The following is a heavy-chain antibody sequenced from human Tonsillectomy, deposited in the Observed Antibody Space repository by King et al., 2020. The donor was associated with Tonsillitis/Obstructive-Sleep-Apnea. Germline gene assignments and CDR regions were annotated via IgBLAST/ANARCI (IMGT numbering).Heavy chain of an antibody. Sequence: VQLVPSGGGLVQPGGSLRLSCAASGFTFSSYWMSWVRQAPGKGLEWVANIKQDGSEKYYVDSVKGRFTISRDNAKNSLYLQMNSLRAEDTAVYYCATRGDYDFWSGYYGAEYFQHWGQGTLVTVSS. D-gene: IGHD3-3*01. CDR1: GFTFSSYW. J-gene: IGHJ1*01. CDR2: IKQDGSEK. V-gene: IGHV3-7*01. CDR3: ATRGDYDFWSGYYGAEYFQH.